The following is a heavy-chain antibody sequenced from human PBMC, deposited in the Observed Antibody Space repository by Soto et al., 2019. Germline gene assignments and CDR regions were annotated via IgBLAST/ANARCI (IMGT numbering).Heavy chain of an antibody. Sequence: SETLSLTCTVSGGSISSINYYWGWIRQPPGKGLEWIGNIYYDGNTNYNPSLKSRVTISVDTSKNQFSLRLISVTAADTAKYFCAREGNLGRWLQPLDFWGQGTLVTVSS. V-gene: IGHV4-39*07. CDR2: IYYDGNT. CDR3: AREGNLGRWLQPLDF. J-gene: IGHJ4*02. CDR1: GGSISSINYY. D-gene: IGHD5-12*01.